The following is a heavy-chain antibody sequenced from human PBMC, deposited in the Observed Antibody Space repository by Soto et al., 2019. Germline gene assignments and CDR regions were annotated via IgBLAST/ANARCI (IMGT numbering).Heavy chain of an antibody. V-gene: IGHV3-23*01. CDR1: GFTFSSYA. J-gene: IGHJ6*03. Sequence: EVQLLESGGGLVQPGGSLRLSCAASGFTFSSYAMSWVRQAPGKGLEWVSAISGSGGSTYYADSVKGRFTISRDNSKNTLYLQMNSLRAEDTAVYYCAKDLMVQKPYYYYYMDVWDKGTTVTVSS. D-gene: IGHD3-10*01. CDR3: AKDLMVQKPYYYYYMDV. CDR2: ISGSGGST.